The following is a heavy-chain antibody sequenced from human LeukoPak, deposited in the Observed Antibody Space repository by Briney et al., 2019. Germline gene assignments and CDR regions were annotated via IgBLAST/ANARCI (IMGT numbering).Heavy chain of an antibody. V-gene: IGHV3-7*01. CDR3: ARDSSTSCYDY. Sequence: GGSLRLSCAASGFTFSSYWMSWVRQAPGKGLEWVANIKQDGSEKFYMDSVKGRFTISRDNAKNSLYLQMNSLRAEDTAVYYCARDSSTSCYDYWGQGTLVTVSS. CDR1: GFTFSSYW. CDR2: IKQDGSEK. D-gene: IGHD2-2*01. J-gene: IGHJ4*02.